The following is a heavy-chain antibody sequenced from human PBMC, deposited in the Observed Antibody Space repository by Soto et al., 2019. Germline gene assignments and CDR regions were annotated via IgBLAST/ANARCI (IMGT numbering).Heavy chain of an antibody. CDR3: ARAIEVLWFGELQYYYYGMDV. J-gene: IGHJ6*02. D-gene: IGHD3-10*01. CDR1: GGTFSSYA. Sequence: SVKVSCKASGGTFSSYAISWVRQAPGQGLEWMGGIIPIFGTANYAQKFQGRVTITADESTSTAYMELSSLRSEDTAVYYCARAIEVLWFGELQYYYYGMDVWGQGTTVTVSS. V-gene: IGHV1-69*13. CDR2: IIPIFGTA.